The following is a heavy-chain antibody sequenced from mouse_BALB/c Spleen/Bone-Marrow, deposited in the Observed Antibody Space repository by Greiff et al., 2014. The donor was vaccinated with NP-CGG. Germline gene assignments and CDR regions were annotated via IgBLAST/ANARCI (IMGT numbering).Heavy chain of an antibody. V-gene: IGHV1S81*02. J-gene: IGHJ4*01. CDR1: GYTFTSYW. CDR2: INPSNGRT. D-gene: IGHD4-1*01. Sequence: QVQLQQPGAELVKPGASVKLSCKASGYTFTSYWMHWVKQRPGQGLEWIGEINPSNGRTNYNEKFKSKATLTLDKSSSTAYMQLSSLTSEDSAVYYCSREESLGDAMDYLGQGTSVTVSS. CDR3: SREESLGDAMDY.